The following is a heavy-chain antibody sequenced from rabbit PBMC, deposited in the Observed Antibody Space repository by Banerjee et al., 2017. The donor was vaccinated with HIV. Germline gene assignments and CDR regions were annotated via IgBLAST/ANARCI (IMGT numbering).Heavy chain of an antibody. J-gene: IGHJ4*01. CDR3: ARDLAGFIGWNFSL. CDR2: INTSTGNT. Sequence: QEQLEESGGDMVKPEGSLTRTCTASGFSFSNKYVMCWVRQAPGKGLEWIACINTSTGNTVYASWAKGRFTISKTSSTTVTLQMTSLTAADTATYFCARDLAGFIGWNFSLWGPGTLVTVS. CDR1: GFSFSNKYV. D-gene: IGHD4-1*01. V-gene: IGHV1S45*01.